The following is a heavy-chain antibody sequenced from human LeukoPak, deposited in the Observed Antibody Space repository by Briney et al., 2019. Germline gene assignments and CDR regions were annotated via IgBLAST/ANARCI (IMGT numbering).Heavy chain of an antibody. CDR3: ARDSPWRLDY. CDR1: GFTFSSHW. Sequence: PGGSLRLSCTASGFTFSSHWMTWVRQPPGKGLEWVANIKEDGSVKYYVDSVKGRFTISRDNTKNTLYLQMNSLRADDTAVYFCARDSPWRLDYWGQGKLITVSS. V-gene: IGHV3-7*03. D-gene: IGHD5-12*01. J-gene: IGHJ4*02. CDR2: IKEDGSVK.